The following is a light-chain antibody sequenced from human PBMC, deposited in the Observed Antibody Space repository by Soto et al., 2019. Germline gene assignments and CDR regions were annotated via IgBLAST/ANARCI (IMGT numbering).Light chain of an antibody. Sequence: ETVLTQSPGTVSLSPGERATLSCTTSQSVRSNYLAWYQQKPGQAPRLLIYGVFSRATGIPDRFSGSGSGTDFTLTISGLEPEDSAVYYCQHYDGSPRTFGQGTTLEI. CDR2: GVF. V-gene: IGKV3-20*01. CDR1: QSVRSNY. CDR3: QHYDGSPRT. J-gene: IGKJ2*01.